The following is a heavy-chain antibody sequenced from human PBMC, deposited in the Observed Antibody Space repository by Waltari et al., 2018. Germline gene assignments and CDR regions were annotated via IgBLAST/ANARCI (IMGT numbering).Heavy chain of an antibody. CDR3: ARGESAFDI. CDR2: INQSGST. V-gene: IGHV4-34*01. CDR1: GGSFSGYY. J-gene: IGHJ3*02. Sequence: QVQLQQWGAGLLKPSETLSLTCAVYGGSFSGYYWSWIRQPPGKGLEGIGEINQSGSTNHNPSLKSRVTISVDTSKNQFSLKLSAVTAADTAVYYCARGESAFDIWGQGTMVTVSS.